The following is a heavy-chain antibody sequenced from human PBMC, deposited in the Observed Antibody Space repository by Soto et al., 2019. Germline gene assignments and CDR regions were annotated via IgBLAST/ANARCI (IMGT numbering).Heavy chain of an antibody. CDR1: GGPITTTTW. Sequence: QVQLQESGPGLVKPSETLSLTCAVSGGPITTTTWWAWVRLPPGKGLEWIGELHHDGTTNYNPSLESRITMSLDKSNNHFSLKLTSVTAADTAIYYCATQTISYTRCVWGRATTVTVSS. CDR2: LHHDGTT. D-gene: IGHD3-3*01. CDR3: ATQTISYTRCV. V-gene: IGHV4-4*02. J-gene: IGHJ6*02.